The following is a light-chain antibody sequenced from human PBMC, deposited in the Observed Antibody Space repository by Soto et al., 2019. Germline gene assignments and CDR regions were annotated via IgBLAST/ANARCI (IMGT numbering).Light chain of an antibody. V-gene: IGKV3-20*01. CDR1: QAVNTR. CDR3: QQCGSSRRT. J-gene: IGKJ1*01. Sequence: EIVLTQSPATLSSFPGDRVTLSCRASQAVNTRLAWYQHKPGQAPRLLIYGASSRATGIPDRFRGSGSGTDFTLTISSLEPEDFAVYYCQQCGSSRRTFGQGTKVDIK. CDR2: GAS.